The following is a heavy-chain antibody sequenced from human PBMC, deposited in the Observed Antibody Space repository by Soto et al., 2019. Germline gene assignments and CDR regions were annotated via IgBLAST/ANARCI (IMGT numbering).Heavy chain of an antibody. Sequence: KPSETLSLTCTVSGGSISSSSYYLGWIRQPPGKGLEWIGSIYYSGSTYYNPSLKSRVTISVDTSKNQFSLKLSSVTAAETAVYYCARSFTVTNGGADYWGQRTLVTVSS. J-gene: IGHJ4*02. CDR2: IYYSGST. CDR1: GGSISSSSYY. D-gene: IGHD4-4*01. V-gene: IGHV4-39*01. CDR3: ARSFTVTNGGADY.